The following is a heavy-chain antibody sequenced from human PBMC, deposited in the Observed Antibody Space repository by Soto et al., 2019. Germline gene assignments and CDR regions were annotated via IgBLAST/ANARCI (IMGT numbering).Heavy chain of an antibody. CDR2: IYHSGST. D-gene: IGHD6-19*01. CDR1: GGSISSSNW. J-gene: IGHJ4*02. Sequence: QVQLQESGPGLVKPSGTLSLTCAVSGGSISSSNWWSWVRQPPGKGLEWIGEIYHSGSTNYNPSLKSRVTISVDKSKNQFSLKLSSVTAADTAVYYCARLYSVNIAVAVHQPLYFDYWGQGTLVTVSS. V-gene: IGHV4-4*02. CDR3: ARLYSVNIAVAVHQPLYFDY.